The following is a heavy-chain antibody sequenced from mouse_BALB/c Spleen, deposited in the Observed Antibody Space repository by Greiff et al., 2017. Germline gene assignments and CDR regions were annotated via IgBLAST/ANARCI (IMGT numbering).Heavy chain of an antibody. CDR2: INPYNGAT. Sequence: VQLQQSGPELVKPGASVKISCKASGYSFTGYYMHWVKQSHVKSLEWIGRINPYNGATSYNQNFKDKASLTVDKSSSTAYMELHSLTSEDSAVYYCARSEITTGYAMDYWGQGTSVTVSS. V-gene: IGHV1-31*01. CDR3: ARSEITTGYAMDY. J-gene: IGHJ4*01. CDR1: GYSFTGYY. D-gene: IGHD2-4*01.